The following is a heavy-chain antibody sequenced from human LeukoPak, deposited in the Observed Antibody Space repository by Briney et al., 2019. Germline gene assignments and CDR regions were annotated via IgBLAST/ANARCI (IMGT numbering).Heavy chain of an antibody. Sequence: PGGSLRLSCAASGFTFSTHGMHWVRQAPGKGLEWVAFIRYDGINKYYADSVKGRFTISRDSFKNTLYLQMNSLRPEDTAVYYCAKEGDYYGSGSYGDGFDIWGQRTRATVSS. CDR3: AKEGDYYGSGSYGDGFDI. V-gene: IGHV3-30*02. D-gene: IGHD3-10*01. CDR1: GFTFSTHG. CDR2: IRYDGINK. J-gene: IGHJ3*02.